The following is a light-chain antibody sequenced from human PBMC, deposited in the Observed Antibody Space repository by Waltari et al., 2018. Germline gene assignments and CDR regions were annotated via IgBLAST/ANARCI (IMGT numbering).Light chain of an antibody. J-gene: IGKJ1*01. CDR1: QVIYNW. CDR2: KSS. CDR3: QQYNAYPWT. Sequence: DIQMTQSPSTLSASVGDRVTITCRASQVIYNWLAWYQQRPGKAPTLLIYKSSDLESGVPSRFSGSGSGTEFTLTISSLQPDDFATYYGQQYNAYPWTFGQGTNVEIK. V-gene: IGKV1-5*03.